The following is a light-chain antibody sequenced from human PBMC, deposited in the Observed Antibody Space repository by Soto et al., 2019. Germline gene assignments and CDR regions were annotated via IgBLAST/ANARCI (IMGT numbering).Light chain of an antibody. CDR2: WAS. Sequence: DAVVTQSPDSLAASLGERATINCKSSQSVLYSSNNKNYLAWYQQKPGQPPKLLIYWASTRESGVPDRFSGSGSGTDFTLTISSLQAEDVAVYYCQQYLHTPRTFGQGPKVEIK. V-gene: IGKV4-1*01. CDR3: QQYLHTPRT. CDR1: QSVLYSSNNKNY. J-gene: IGKJ1*01.